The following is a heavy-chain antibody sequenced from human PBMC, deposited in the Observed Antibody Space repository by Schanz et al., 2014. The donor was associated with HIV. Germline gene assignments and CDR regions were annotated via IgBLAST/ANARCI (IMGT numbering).Heavy chain of an antibody. CDR1: GFRFSSYW. D-gene: IGHD2-15*01. V-gene: IGHV3-48*04. Sequence: EVQLVESGGGLVQRGGSLRLSCAASGFRFSSYWMNWVRQAPGKGLEWVSYISGSGYTIYYADSVKGRFTISRDNAKNSMFLQMNSLRGEDTAVYYCALSRPSGYGGSWYFDLWGRGTLVAVSS. J-gene: IGHJ2*01. CDR2: ISGSGYTI. CDR3: ALSRPSGYGGSWYFDL.